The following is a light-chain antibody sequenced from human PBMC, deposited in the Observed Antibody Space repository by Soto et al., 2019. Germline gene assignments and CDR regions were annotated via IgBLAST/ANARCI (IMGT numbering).Light chain of an antibody. J-gene: IGLJ1*01. Sequence: QSALTQPPSASGSPGQSVTISCTGTSSDIGGYNYVSWYQQHPGKAPKLMIYEVSKRPSGVPDRFSGSKSGNTASLTVSGLQAEDEADYYCSSYACSNNYVFGSGTKLT. CDR2: EVS. V-gene: IGLV2-8*01. CDR3: SSYACSNNYV. CDR1: SSDIGGYNY.